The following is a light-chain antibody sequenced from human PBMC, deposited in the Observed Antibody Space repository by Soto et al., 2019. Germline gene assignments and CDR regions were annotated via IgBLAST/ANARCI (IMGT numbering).Light chain of an antibody. Sequence: QSVLTQPPSVSGAPGQRVTISCTGRSSNIGAGYDVHWYQQFPGTAPKLLIYANNNRPSGVPDRFSASKSGTSASLAITGLQADDEACYFCQSYNTQLRGVFGTGTKLTVL. CDR3: QSYNTQLRGV. CDR1: SSNIGAGYD. V-gene: IGLV1-40*01. J-gene: IGLJ1*01. CDR2: ANN.